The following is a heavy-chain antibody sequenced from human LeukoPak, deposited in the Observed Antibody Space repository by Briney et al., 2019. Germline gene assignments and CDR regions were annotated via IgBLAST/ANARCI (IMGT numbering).Heavy chain of an antibody. CDR1: GFTFSSSA. CDR2: ISASGGST. V-gene: IGHV3-23*01. D-gene: IGHD1-26*01. CDR3: VKDSPPRYSGSPPAY. Sequence: GGSLRLSCAASGFTFSSSAMSWVRQVPGKGLEWVSGISASGGSTSYADSVRGRFTISRDNSKNTLYVQMNSLRDEDTAVYYCVKDSPPRYSGSPPAYWGQGTLVTVSS. J-gene: IGHJ4*02.